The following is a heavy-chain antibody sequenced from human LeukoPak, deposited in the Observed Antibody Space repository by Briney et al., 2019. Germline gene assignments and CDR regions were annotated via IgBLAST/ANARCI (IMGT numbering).Heavy chain of an antibody. V-gene: IGHV3-30-3*01. CDR1: GFTFSSYA. Sequence: GGSLRLSCAASGFTFSSYAMHWVRQAPGKGLEWVAVISYDGSNKYYADSVKGRFTISRDNSKNTLYLQMNSLRAEDTAVYYCARDGRYYDSSGYFDSWGQGTLVTVSS. CDR3: ARDGRYYDSSGYFDS. CDR2: ISYDGSNK. J-gene: IGHJ4*02. D-gene: IGHD3-22*01.